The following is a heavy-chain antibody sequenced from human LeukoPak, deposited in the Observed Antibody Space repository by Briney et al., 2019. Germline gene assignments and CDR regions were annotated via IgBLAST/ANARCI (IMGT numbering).Heavy chain of an antibody. V-gene: IGHV1-69*13. D-gene: IGHD2-15*01. J-gene: IGHJ4*02. CDR3: AREFRYCSGGSCYREVLPDY. CDR2: IIPIFGTA. CDR1: GGTFSSYA. Sequence: SVKVSCKASGGTFSSYAISWVRQAPGQGLEWMGGIIPIFGTANYAQKFQGRVTITADESTSTAHTELSSLRSEDTAVYYCAREFRYCSGGSCYREVLPDYWGQGTLVTVSS.